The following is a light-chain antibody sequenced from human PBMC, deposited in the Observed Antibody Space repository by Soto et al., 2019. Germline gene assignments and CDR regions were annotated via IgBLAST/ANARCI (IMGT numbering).Light chain of an antibody. Sequence: HSALTQPASVSGSPGQSITISCTGTSSDVGGYNYVSWYQQHPGKAPQFMIYHVTNRPSGVSNRFSGSKSGNTASLTISGLQAEDEADYFCSSYSSSNTYVFGTGTKLTVL. V-gene: IGLV2-14*01. CDR1: SSDVGGYNY. J-gene: IGLJ1*01. CDR3: SSYSSSNTYV. CDR2: HVT.